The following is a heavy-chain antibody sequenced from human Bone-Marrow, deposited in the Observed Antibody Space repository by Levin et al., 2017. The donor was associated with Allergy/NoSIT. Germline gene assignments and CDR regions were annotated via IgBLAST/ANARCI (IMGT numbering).Heavy chain of an antibody. CDR3: TTSPIVVVVAAMTDC. V-gene: IGHV3-15*01. J-gene: IGHJ4*02. CDR2: IKSNTDGGTA. CDR1: GFTFSDAW. D-gene: IGHD2-15*01. Sequence: GGSLRLSCVASGFTFSDAWMSWVRQAPRKGLEWVGRIKSNTDGGTADYAAPVTGRFTISRDDSKNTLYLQMNSLKTEDKAVYFCTTSPIVVVVAAMTDCWGQGALVTVSS.